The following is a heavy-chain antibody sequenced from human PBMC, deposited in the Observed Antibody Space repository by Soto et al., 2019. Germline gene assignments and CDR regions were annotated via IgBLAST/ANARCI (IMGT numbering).Heavy chain of an antibody. CDR1: GFTFSSYA. CDR3: ARDAVVPAAIGYYYYMDV. Sequence: GGSLRLSCSASGFTFSSYAMHWVRQAPGKGLEYVSAISSNGGSTYYADTVKGRFTISRDNSKNTLYLKMSSLRSEDTAVYYFARDAVVPAAIGYYYYMDVWGKGTTVTVSS. D-gene: IGHD2-2*02. J-gene: IGHJ6*03. CDR2: ISSNGGST. V-gene: IGHV3-64D*08.